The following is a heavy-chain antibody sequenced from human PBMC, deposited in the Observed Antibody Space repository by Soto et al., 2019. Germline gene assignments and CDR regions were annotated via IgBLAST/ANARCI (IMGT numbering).Heavy chain of an antibody. CDR1: GFTFSSYT. V-gene: IGHV3-21*01. D-gene: IGHD1-1*01. CDR3: ARGRDNPTDY. Sequence: EVQLVESGGGLVKPGGSLRLSCAASGFTFSSYTIHWVRQAPGKGLEWVSSISSGGSDVYYADSVKGRFTISGDNAKNSLYLQMNSLRAEDTAVYYCARGRDNPTDYWGQGTLVTVSS. J-gene: IGHJ4*02. CDR2: ISSGGSDV.